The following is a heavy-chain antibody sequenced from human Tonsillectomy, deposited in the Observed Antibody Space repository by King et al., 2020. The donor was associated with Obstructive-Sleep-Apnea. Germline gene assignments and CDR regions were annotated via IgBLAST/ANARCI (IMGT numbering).Heavy chain of an antibody. Sequence: QLQESGPGLVKPSETLSLTCTVSGGSISSSSYYWGWIRQPPGKGLEWIGSIYYSGSTYYNPSLKSRVTISVDTSTNQFSLKLSSVTAADTAVYYCARDSSVTMVRGAQDYYGMDVWGQGTTVTVSS. CDR2: IYYSGST. D-gene: IGHD3-10*01. J-gene: IGHJ6*02. V-gene: IGHV4-39*07. CDR3: ARDSSVTMVRGAQDYYGMDV. CDR1: GGSISSSSYY.